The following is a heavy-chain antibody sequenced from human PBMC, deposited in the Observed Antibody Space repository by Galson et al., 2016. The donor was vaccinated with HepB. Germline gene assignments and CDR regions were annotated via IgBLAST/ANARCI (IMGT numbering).Heavy chain of an antibody. Sequence: SLRLSCAASGFPFSNFWMHWVRQAPGKGLVWVSRITSDGSRTDYADSVKGRFTVSRDNTKNTVYLEMNSLRAEDTAVYYCRGWNFDIDYWGQGTLVSVSP. CDR3: RGWNFDIDY. CDR1: GFPFSNFW. J-gene: IGHJ4*02. V-gene: IGHV3-74*01. D-gene: IGHD1-7*01. CDR2: ITSDGSRT.